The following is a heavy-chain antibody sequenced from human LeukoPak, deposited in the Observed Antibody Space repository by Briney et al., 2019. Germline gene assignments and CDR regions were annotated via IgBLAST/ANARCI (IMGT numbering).Heavy chain of an antibody. Sequence: SETLSLTCTVSGVSITGDSYYWAWIRQPPGKNLEWIGSLYHTGAVHYNPSLKSRVNMSADTSKNQFSLKVTSVTAADTAVYYCARVGGYPLGAFDIWGQGTMVTVSS. J-gene: IGHJ3*02. CDR2: LYHTGAV. V-gene: IGHV4-39*07. CDR1: GVSITGDSYY. D-gene: IGHD3-22*01. CDR3: ARVGGYPLGAFDI.